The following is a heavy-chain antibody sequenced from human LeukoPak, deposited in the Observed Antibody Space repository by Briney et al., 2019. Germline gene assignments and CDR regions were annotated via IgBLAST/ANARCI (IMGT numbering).Heavy chain of an antibody. Sequence: SGTLSLTCTVSGGSISSGGYYWSWVRQHPGKGLEWIGYIYYSGRTYYNPSLKSRVTISVDTSKNQFSLKLSSVTAADTAVYYCARGVLRRYYDSSGYCCYFDYWGQGTLVTVSS. J-gene: IGHJ4*02. CDR2: IYYSGRT. D-gene: IGHD3-22*01. CDR3: ARGVLRRYYDSSGYCCYFDY. V-gene: IGHV4-31*03. CDR1: GGSISSGGYY.